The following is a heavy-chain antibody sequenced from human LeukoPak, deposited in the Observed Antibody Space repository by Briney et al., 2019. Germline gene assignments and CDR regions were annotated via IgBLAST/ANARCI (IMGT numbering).Heavy chain of an antibody. Sequence: SETLSLTCTVAGGSISSGSYWWTWIRQDPVKGLEWIGYIYYSGNTYYNPSLRSRVNISVDTSKNQFSLNLNSVTAADTAVYYCARGYDFWSGQNWFDPWGQGTLVTVSS. J-gene: IGHJ5*02. CDR2: IYYSGNT. D-gene: IGHD3-3*01. CDR3: ARGYDFWSGQNWFDP. CDR1: GGSISSGSYW. V-gene: IGHV4-31*03.